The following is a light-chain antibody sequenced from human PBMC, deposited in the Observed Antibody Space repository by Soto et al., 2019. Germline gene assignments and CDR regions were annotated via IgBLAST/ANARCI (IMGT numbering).Light chain of an antibody. CDR1: QTVNNN. CDR2: GAS. CDR3: QQYNNWLQP. J-gene: IGKJ1*01. V-gene: IGKV3-15*01. Sequence: EIVLPQSPGTLSLPPGERNTLSVMASQTVNNNVAWYQLKDGQVPRLLIYGASTRATDIPARFRGSGSGTEFTLTISCLQSEDFAEYHCQQYNNWLQPFGQGTKVDI.